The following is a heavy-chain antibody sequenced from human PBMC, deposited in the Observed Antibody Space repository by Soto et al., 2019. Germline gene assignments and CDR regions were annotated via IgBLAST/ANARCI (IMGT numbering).Heavy chain of an antibody. J-gene: IGHJ4*02. D-gene: IGHD6-19*01. Sequence: ASVKVSCKASGYTFTSYAMHWVRQAPGQRLEWMGWINAGNGNTKYSQKFQGRVTITRDTSASTAYMELSSLRSEDTAVYYCARSVVSDSSGWEFDYWGQGTLVNVSS. CDR2: INAGNGNT. CDR3: ARSVVSDSSGWEFDY. CDR1: GYTFTSYA. V-gene: IGHV1-3*01.